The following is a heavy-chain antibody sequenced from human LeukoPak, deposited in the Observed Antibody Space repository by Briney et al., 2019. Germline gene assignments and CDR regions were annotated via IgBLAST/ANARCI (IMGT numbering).Heavy chain of an antibody. CDR1: GYTFTGYY. Sequence: ASVKVSCKASGYTFTGYYMHWVRQAPGQGLEWMGWISAYNGNTNYAQKLQGRVTMTTDTSTSTAYMELRSLRSDDTAVYYCARDIYSSGWYSGYWGQGTLVTVSS. D-gene: IGHD6-19*01. J-gene: IGHJ4*02. V-gene: IGHV1-18*04. CDR3: ARDIYSSGWYSGY. CDR2: ISAYNGNT.